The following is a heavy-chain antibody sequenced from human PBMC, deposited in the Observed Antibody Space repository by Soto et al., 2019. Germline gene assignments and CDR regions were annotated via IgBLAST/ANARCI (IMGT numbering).Heavy chain of an antibody. CDR3: ARGWYYHGSGSPTEYNDDY. CDR2: INHSGST. CDR1: GGSFSGYY. Sequence: SETLSLTCAVYGGSFSGYYWSWIRQPPGKGLEWIGEINHSGSTNYNPSLKSRVTISVDTSKNQFSLKLSSVTAADTAVYYCARGWYYHGSGSPTEYNDDYWGQGTLVTVSS. D-gene: IGHD3-10*01. J-gene: IGHJ4*02. V-gene: IGHV4-34*01.